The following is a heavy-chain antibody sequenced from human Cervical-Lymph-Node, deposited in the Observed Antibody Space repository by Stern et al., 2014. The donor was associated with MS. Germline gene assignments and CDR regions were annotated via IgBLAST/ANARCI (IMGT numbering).Heavy chain of an antibody. D-gene: IGHD5-18*01. CDR2: IFSNDEK. CDR3: ARIEDNYGHMGEFDY. V-gene: IGHV2-26*01. CDR1: GFSLSHARMG. Sequence: QVTLKESGPVLVKPTETLTLTGTVSGFSLSHARMGVSWIRQPPGKPLEWLAHIFSNDEKFYSTSLKSRLTISRDTSKSQVVLTMTNMDPVDTATYYCARIEDNYGHMGEFDYWGQGTLVTVSS. J-gene: IGHJ4*02.